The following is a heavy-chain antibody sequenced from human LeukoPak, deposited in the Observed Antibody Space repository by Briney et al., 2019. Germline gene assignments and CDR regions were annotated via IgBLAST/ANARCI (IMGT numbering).Heavy chain of an antibody. J-gene: IGHJ6*03. CDR3: ARDRVAVAGTDYYYYYYMDV. V-gene: IGHV4-34*01. CDR2: INHSGST. CDR1: GGSFSGYY. D-gene: IGHD6-19*01. Sequence: SETLSLTCAVYGGSFSGYYWSWIRQPPGKGLEWIGEINHSGSTNYNPSLKSRVTISVDTSKNQFSLKLSSVTATDTAVYYCARDRVAVAGTDYYYYYYMDVWGKGTTVTVSS.